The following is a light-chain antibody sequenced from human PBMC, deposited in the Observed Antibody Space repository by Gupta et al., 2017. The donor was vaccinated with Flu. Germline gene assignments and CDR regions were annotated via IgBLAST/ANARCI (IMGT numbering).Light chain of an antibody. CDR1: SLRNSY. CDR3: NSRDSTDNHHAV. J-gene: IGLJ2*01. CDR2: AKN. V-gene: IGLV3-19*01. Sequence: SSELTQDPAVSVALGQTVRITCQGDSLRNSYASWNQQKPGQAPVLVIYAKNIRPSGIPDRFSGSSSGNTASLTITGAQAEDEADYYWNSRDSTDNHHAVFGGGTKLTVL.